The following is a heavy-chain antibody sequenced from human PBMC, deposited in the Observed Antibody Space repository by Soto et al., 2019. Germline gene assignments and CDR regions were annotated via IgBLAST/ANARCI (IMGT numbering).Heavy chain of an antibody. Sequence: QVQLVESGGGVVQPARSLRLYCAASGFSFSDYGMHWVRQAPGKGLEWVALISYDGNKKYYADSVKGRFTISRDNSKNTLYLQMNSLRAEDTAVYYCAKRQATTKNYYDYDGMDVWGQGTTVTVSS. V-gene: IGHV3-30*18. J-gene: IGHJ6*02. CDR1: GFSFSDYG. CDR2: ISYDGNKK. CDR3: AKRQATTKNYYDYDGMDV. D-gene: IGHD1-26*01.